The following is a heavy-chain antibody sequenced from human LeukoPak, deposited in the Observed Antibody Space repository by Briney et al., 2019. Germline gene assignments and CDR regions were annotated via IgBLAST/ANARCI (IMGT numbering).Heavy chain of an antibody. CDR1: GFTFSNYW. Sequence: GGSLRLSCTASGFTFSNYWMHWIRQVPGKGLVWVSHIKYDGSATNYADSVKGRFTISRDNAKNTLYLQMNSLRAEDTAVYYCVSGSLQSGYNFDYWGQGALVTVSS. CDR3: VSGSLQSGYNFDY. V-gene: IGHV3-74*01. D-gene: IGHD3-3*01. J-gene: IGHJ4*02. CDR2: IKYDGSAT.